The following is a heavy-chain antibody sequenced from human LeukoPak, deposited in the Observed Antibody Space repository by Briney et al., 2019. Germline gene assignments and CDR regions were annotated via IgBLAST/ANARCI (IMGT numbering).Heavy chain of an antibody. CDR3: TTVPGNSGY. Sequence: PGGTLRLSCAVSGLTFSNAWMSWVRQAPGKGLEWVGRIKSTTVAWTTEYVVPVKGILTISRDDSKNTVYLQMNSLKTEDTAVYYCTTVPGNSGYWGQGALVTVSS. CDR1: GLTFSNAW. J-gene: IGHJ4*02. D-gene: IGHD4-23*01. V-gene: IGHV3-15*01. CDR2: IKSTTVAWTT.